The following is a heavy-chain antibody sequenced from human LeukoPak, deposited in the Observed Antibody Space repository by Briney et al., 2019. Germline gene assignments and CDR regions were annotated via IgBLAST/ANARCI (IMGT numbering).Heavy chain of an antibody. CDR3: ARKYSGTNPFDY. CDR1: GFTFNSYA. D-gene: IGHD1-26*01. J-gene: IGHJ4*02. V-gene: IGHV3-23*01. Sequence: GGSLRLSCAASGFTFNSYAMSWVRQAPGKGLEWVSAISGNGGRTYYADSVKGRFTTSRDNSKNTLNLQMRRLRAEDTALYYCARKYSGTNPFDYWGQGTLVTVSS. CDR2: ISGNGGRT.